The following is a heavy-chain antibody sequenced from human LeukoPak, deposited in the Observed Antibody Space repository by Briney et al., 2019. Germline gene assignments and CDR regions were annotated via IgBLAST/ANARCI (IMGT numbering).Heavy chain of an antibody. D-gene: IGHD3-22*01. CDR1: GYTLTELS. J-gene: IGHJ4*02. CDR3: ARGGRGITMIVVVTIFDY. CDR2: FDPEDGET. V-gene: IGHV1-24*01. Sequence: GASVKVSCKVSGYTLTELSMHWVRQAPGKGLEWMGGFDPEDGETIYAQKFQGRVTMTRDTSTSTVYMELSSLRSEDTAVYYCARGGRGITMIVVVTIFDYWGQGTLVTVSS.